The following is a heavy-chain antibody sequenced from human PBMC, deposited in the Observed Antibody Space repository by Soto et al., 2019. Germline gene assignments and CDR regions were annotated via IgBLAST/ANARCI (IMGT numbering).Heavy chain of an antibody. CDR2: VSGSGFTI. D-gene: IGHD3-22*01. CDR1: GFTFSDFY. CDR3: ARVVDSGYYPDY. V-gene: IGHV3-11*01. J-gene: IGHJ4*02. Sequence: GGSLRLSCAASGFTFSDFYMTWVRQAPGKGLEWVSYVSGSGFTIYYTDSVKDRFTISRDNAKKSLYLQMNSLRAEDTAVYYCARVVDSGYYPDYWGQGTLVTGS.